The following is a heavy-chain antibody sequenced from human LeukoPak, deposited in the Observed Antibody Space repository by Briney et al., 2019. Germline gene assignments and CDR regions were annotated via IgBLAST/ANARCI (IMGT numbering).Heavy chain of an antibody. Sequence: SETLSLTCTVSGGSISSYYWSWIRQPAGKGPEWIGRIYTSGSTNYNPSLKSRVIMSVDTSKNQFSLKLSSVTAADTAVYYCARDSPPVDYYYYYYMDVWGKGTTVTVSS. CDR3: ARDSPPVDYYYYYYMDV. J-gene: IGHJ6*03. V-gene: IGHV4-4*07. D-gene: IGHD3-9*01. CDR1: GGSISSYY. CDR2: IYTSGST.